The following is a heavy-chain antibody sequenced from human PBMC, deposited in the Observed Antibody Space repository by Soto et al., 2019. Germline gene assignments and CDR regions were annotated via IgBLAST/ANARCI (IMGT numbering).Heavy chain of an antibody. J-gene: IGHJ6*02. V-gene: IGHV4-59*12. CDR3: AGDFTDSSGPTLGMDV. CDR2: IYSSGST. D-gene: IGHD6-19*01. CDR1: GDSISSYY. Sequence: SETLSLTCTVSGDSISSYYWSWIRQPPGKGLEWIGYIYSSGSTNYNPSLKSRVTISVDTSKNQFSLKLSSVTAADTAVYYCAGDFTDSSGPTLGMDVWGQGTTVTVS.